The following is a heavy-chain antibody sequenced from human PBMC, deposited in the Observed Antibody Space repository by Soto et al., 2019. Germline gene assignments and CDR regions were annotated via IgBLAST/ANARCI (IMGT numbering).Heavy chain of an antibody. J-gene: IGHJ1*01. CDR2: ISYDGSNK. D-gene: IGHD1-26*01. CDR3: ARDPSVGAPPRYFQH. CDR1: GFTFSSYA. V-gene: IGHV3-30-3*01. Sequence: QVQLVESGGGVVQPGRSLRLSCAASGFTFSSYAMHWVRQAPGKGLEWVAVISYDGSNKYYADSVKGRFTISRDNSKNTLYLQMNSLRAEDTAVYYCARDPSVGAPPRYFQHWGQGTLVTVSS.